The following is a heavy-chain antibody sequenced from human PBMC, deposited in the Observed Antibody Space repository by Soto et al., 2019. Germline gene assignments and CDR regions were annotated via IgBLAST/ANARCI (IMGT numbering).Heavy chain of an antibody. CDR2: ISYDGSSK. CDR3: ARNGQRYSSSWYVGPIDY. Sequence: GGSLRLSCAASGFTFSSYGMHWVRQAPGKGLEWVAVISYDGSSKYYADSVKGRFTISRDNSKNTLYLQMNSLRAEDTAVYYCARNGQRYSSSWYVGPIDYWGQGTLVTVSS. CDR1: GFTFSSYG. D-gene: IGHD6-13*01. V-gene: IGHV3-30*03. J-gene: IGHJ4*02.